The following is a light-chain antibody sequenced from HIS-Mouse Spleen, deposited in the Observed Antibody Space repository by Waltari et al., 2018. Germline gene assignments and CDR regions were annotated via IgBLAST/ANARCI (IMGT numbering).Light chain of an antibody. CDR2: AAS. Sequence: AIRMTQSPSSFPASTGDRVTITCRASQGISSYLAWYQQKPGKAPKLLIYAASTLQSGVPSRFSGSGSGTDFTLTISCLQSEDFATYYCQQYYSYRFTFGPGTKVDIK. V-gene: IGKV1-8*01. CDR3: QQYYSYRFT. CDR1: QGISSY. J-gene: IGKJ3*01.